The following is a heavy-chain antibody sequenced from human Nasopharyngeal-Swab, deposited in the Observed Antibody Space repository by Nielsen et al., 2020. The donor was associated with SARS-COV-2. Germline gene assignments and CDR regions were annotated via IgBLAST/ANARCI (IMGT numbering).Heavy chain of an antibody. Sequence: SETLSLTCAVSGGSFSGYYWSWIRQPPGKGLEWIGEINHSGSTNYNPSLKSRVTISVDTSKNQFSLKLSSVTAADTAVYYCARARRPSSMVRHRLNWFDPWGQGTLVTVSS. CDR1: GGSFSGYY. CDR2: INHSGST. D-gene: IGHD3-10*01. CDR3: ARARRPSSMVRHRLNWFDP. J-gene: IGHJ5*02. V-gene: IGHV4-34*01.